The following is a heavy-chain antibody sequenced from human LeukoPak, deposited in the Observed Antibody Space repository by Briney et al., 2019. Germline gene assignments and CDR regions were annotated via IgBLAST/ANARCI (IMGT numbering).Heavy chain of an antibody. J-gene: IGHJ4*02. D-gene: IGHD3-10*01. CDR2: INPSGGGT. CDR3: ARSDDSHGSDY. V-gene: IGHV1-46*01. Sequence: ASVPVSCKASGYTFTSYYMHWVRQAPGQGLEWMGIINPSGGGTSYAQKFQGRVTMTRDTSTSTVYMELSSLISEDTALYYCARSDDSHGSDYWGQGTLVTVSS. CDR1: GYTFTSYY.